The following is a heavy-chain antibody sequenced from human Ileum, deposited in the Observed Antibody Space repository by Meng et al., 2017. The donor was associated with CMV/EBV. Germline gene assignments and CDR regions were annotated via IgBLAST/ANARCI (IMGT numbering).Heavy chain of an antibody. CDR3: ARGGYYFGTLDS. V-gene: IGHV3-30*03. J-gene: IGHJ4*02. Sequence: GGSLRLSCAASGFTFSSYSMNWVRQAPGKGLEWVALMSFDVNTESYAGSVKGRFTVSRDNSKSTLYLQMNSLRPEDTAMYYCARGGYYFGTLDSWGQGTLVTVAS. D-gene: IGHD1-14*01. CDR2: MSFDVNTE. CDR1: GFTFSSYS.